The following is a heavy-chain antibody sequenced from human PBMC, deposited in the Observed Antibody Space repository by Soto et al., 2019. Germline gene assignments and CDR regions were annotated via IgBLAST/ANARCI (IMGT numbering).Heavy chain of an antibody. Sequence: GGSLRLSCAASGFAFRSYWMTWVRQAPGKGLEWVANIKEDGSEKYYGDSVKGRSTFSRDNVKNSLYLQMNSLRAEDTAVYYCARVRGSGSYRYAMDVWGQGTTVTVSS. CDR3: ARVRGSGSYRYAMDV. V-gene: IGHV3-7*05. CDR1: GFAFRSYW. CDR2: IKEDGSEK. J-gene: IGHJ6*02. D-gene: IGHD3-10*01.